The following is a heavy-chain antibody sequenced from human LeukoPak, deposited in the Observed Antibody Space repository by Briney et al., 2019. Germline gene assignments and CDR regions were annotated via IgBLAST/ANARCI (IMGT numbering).Heavy chain of an antibody. D-gene: IGHD2-2*01. CDR2: IRGSGDGYGT. J-gene: IGHJ4*02. CDR3: AKVGHCPTTSCF. Sequence: PGGSLRLSCAASGFTFSIYDMSWVRQAPGEGLEWASAIRGSGDGYGTYYADSVKGRFTISRDNSKNTLYLQMKSLRAEDTAVYYCAKVGHCPTTSCFWGQGTLVTVSS. V-gene: IGHV3-23*01. CDR1: GFTFSIYD.